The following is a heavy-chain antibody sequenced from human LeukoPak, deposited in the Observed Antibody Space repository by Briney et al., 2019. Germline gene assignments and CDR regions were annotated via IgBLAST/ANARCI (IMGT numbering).Heavy chain of an antibody. J-gene: IGHJ6*03. Sequence: GRSLRLSCAASGFTFSSYGMNWIRQAPGKGLEWVSYISSSGSTIYYADSVKGRFTISRDNAKNSLYLQMNSLRAEDTAVYYCARGYSYGFPYYYYYMDVWGKGTTVTVSS. V-gene: IGHV3-48*04. CDR3: ARGYSYGFPYYYYYMDV. CDR1: GFTFSSYG. CDR2: ISSSGSTI. D-gene: IGHD5-18*01.